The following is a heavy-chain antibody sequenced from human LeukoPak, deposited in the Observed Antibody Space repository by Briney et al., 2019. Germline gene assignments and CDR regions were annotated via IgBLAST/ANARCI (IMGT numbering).Heavy chain of an antibody. CDR3: ARARWFGSHQAAFDI. CDR1: GFTFSSYA. J-gene: IGHJ3*02. Sequence: PGGSLRLSCAASGFTFSSYATHWVRQAPGKGLEWVAVISYDGSNKYYADSVKGRFTISRDNSKNTLYLQMNSLRAEDTAVYYCARARWFGSHQAAFDIWGQGTMVTVSS. D-gene: IGHD3-10*01. CDR2: ISYDGSNK. V-gene: IGHV3-30-3*01.